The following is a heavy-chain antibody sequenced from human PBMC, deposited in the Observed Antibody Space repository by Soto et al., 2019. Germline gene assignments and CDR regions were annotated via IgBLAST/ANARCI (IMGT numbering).Heavy chain of an antibody. V-gene: IGHV3-30*03. CDR2: ISHDGNGQ. Sequence: PGGSLRLSCGASGFILSTYVMHWGRQAPGRGLEWVAMISHDGNGQYYVDSVKGRFSVSRDNSKNTLHLHKISLRCEGTWLYLCARYYGPKNSYNWVNPCGQVTLLNVSS. J-gene: IGHJ5*02. CDR3: ARYYGPKNSYNWVNP. D-gene: IGHD4-17*01. CDR1: GFILSTYV.